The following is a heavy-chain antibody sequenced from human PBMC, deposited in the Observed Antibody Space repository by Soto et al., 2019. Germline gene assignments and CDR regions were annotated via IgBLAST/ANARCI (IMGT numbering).Heavy chain of an antibody. Sequence: SETLSLTCTVSCGSISSGGYYWSWIRQHPGKGLEWIGYIYYSGSTYYNPSLKSRVTISVDTSKNQFSLKLSSVTAADTAVYYCARGPGSGWYDYWGQGTLVTVSS. J-gene: IGHJ4*02. CDR2: IYYSGST. CDR1: CGSISSGGYY. CDR3: ARGPGSGWYDY. D-gene: IGHD6-19*01. V-gene: IGHV4-31*03.